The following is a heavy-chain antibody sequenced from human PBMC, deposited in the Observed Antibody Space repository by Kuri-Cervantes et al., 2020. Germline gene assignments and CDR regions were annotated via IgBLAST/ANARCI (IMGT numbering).Heavy chain of an antibody. D-gene: IGHD6-19*01. J-gene: IGHJ4*02. Sequence: SETLSLTCAVYGGSFSGYYWSWVRQPPGKGLEWIGEINHSGSTNYNPSLKSRVTISVDTSKNQFFLDLRSVTAADTAVYYCARGLIIAVAEYYFDYWGQGTLVTVSS. V-gene: IGHV4-34*01. CDR1: GGSFSGYY. CDR3: ARGLIIAVAEYYFDY. CDR2: INHSGST.